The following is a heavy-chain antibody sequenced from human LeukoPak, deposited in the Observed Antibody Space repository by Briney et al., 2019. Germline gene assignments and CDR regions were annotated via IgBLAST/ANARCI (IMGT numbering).Heavy chain of an antibody. V-gene: IGHV3-21*01. CDR3: ARVGSAAPVTSSGHTIDY. CDR1: GFSLYTYS. J-gene: IGHJ4*02. Sequence: GESLRLSCAVSGFSLYTYSMNWGRQAPGKGLEWVSSITSTSTYIYYADSVKGRFTISRDNAKNSLYLQMNSLRVEDTAVYYCARVGSAAPVTSSGHTIDYWGQGTLVIVSS. D-gene: IGHD3-22*01. CDR2: ITSTSTYI.